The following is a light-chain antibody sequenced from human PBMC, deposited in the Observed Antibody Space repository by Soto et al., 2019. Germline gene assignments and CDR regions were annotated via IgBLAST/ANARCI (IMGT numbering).Light chain of an antibody. Sequence: EIVITQSPATLSVSRGERATLSCRASQSVSSYLAWYHQKPGQAPRLLIYSASTRATGIPARFSGSGSGTEFTLTINSLQSEDFAVYYCQQYNNWPRTFGQGTKVDIK. J-gene: IGKJ1*01. CDR3: QQYNNWPRT. CDR2: SAS. CDR1: QSVSSY. V-gene: IGKV3-15*01.